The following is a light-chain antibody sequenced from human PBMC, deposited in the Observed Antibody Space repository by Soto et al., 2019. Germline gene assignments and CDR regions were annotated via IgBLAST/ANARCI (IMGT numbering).Light chain of an antibody. Sequence: QSVLTQPASVSGSPGQSITISCTGTSRDVGGYNYLSWYQQHPGKAPKLIIFEVSSRPSGVSNRFSGSKSGNTASLTISGVQTEHDAYHYSCSSTSSTTGVFGGGTQLTVL. J-gene: IGLJ3*02. CDR1: SRDVGGYNY. CDR3: CSSTSSTTGV. V-gene: IGLV2-14*01. CDR2: EVS.